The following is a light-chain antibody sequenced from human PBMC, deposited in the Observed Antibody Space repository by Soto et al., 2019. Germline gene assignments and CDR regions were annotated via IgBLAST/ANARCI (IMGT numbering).Light chain of an antibody. CDR1: KSDIGGDNY. CDR3: SSFTGSNNYIV. J-gene: IGLJ3*02. CDR2: EVT. V-gene: IGLV2-8*01. Sequence: QSVLTQPPSASGFPGQSVTISCTGPKSDIGGDNYVSWYHRQPGRATKLIIYEVTERPSGVPGRFSGSKSGDTASLTVTGLQAEDEGEYYCSSFTGSNNYIVFGGGTKLTVL.